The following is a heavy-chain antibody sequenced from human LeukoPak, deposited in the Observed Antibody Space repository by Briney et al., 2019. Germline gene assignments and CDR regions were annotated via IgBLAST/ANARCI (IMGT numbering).Heavy chain of an antibody. CDR3: AKSGIFQGYYFYYMDV. CDR1: GFTFSDYS. V-gene: IGHV3-21*04. J-gene: IGHJ6*03. D-gene: IGHD2-15*01. Sequence: GGSLRLSCAASGFTFSDYSMNWVRQAPGKGLEWVSSISSSSSYIYYADSVKGRFTISRDNAKKSLYLQMNSPRPDDTALYYCAKSGIFQGYYFYYMDVWGKGTTVTISS. CDR2: ISSSSSYI.